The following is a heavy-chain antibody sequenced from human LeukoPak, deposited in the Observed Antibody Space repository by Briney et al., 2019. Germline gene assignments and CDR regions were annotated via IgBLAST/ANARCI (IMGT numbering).Heavy chain of an antibody. CDR3: ARDRRFLEWLSTYYFDY. D-gene: IGHD3-3*01. Sequence: PGGSLRLSCAASGFTFSSYSMNWVRQAPGKGLEWVSSISSSSYIYYADSVKGRFTISRDNAKNSLYLQMNSLRAEDTAVYYCARDRRFLEWLSTYYFDYWGQGTLVTVSS. J-gene: IGHJ4*02. V-gene: IGHV3-21*01. CDR1: GFTFSSYS. CDR2: ISSSSYI.